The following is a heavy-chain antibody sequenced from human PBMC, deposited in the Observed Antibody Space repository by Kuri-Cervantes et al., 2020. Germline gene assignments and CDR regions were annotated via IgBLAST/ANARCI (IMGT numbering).Heavy chain of an antibody. CDR3: AKDLGFSSGYYQGMDY. J-gene: IGHJ4*02. CDR2: ISYDGSNK. D-gene: IGHD3-22*01. CDR1: GFTFSSYG. V-gene: IGHV3-30*18. Sequence: LSLTCAASGFTFSSYGMHWVRQAPGKGLEWVAVISYDGSNKYYADSVKGRFTISRDNSKNTLFLQMNSLRAEDTAVYYCAKDLGFSSGYYQGMDYWGQGTLVTVSS.